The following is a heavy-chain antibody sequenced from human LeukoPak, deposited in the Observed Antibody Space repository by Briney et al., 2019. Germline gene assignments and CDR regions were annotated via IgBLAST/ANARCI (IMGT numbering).Heavy chain of an antibody. CDR2: INTDGRTI. CDR3: VRSAFLTTEFYFDY. V-gene: IGHV3-74*01. D-gene: IGHD4-11*01. J-gene: IGHJ4*01. CDR1: GFTFSRYW. Sequence: GGSLRLSCAASGFTFSRYWMHWVRQAPGKGLVWVSRINTDGRTITYADSVKGRLTISRDNAKNTLYLQMNSLRAEDTAVYYCVRSAFLTTEFYFDYWGHGTLVTVFS.